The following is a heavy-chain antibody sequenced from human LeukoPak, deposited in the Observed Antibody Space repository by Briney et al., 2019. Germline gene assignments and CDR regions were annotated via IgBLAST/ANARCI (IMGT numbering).Heavy chain of an antibody. D-gene: IGHD4-17*01. CDR3: ARDYRPDLGDHEI. J-gene: IGHJ3*02. Sequence: ASVKVSCKASGYNFGSYGMNWVRQAPGQGLEWVGWISGHDGVTNYAQALRGRVTMTTDTSTTTVYMHLRDLTSDDTAVYYCARDYRPDLGDHEIWGQGTMVTVSS. V-gene: IGHV1-18*01. CDR1: GYNFGSYG. CDR2: ISGHDGVT.